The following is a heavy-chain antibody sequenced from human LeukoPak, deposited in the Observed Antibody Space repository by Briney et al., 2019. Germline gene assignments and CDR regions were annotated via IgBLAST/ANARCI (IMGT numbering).Heavy chain of an antibody. Sequence: SVKVSCKASGGTFSSYAISWVRQAPGQGLEWMGGIIPIFGTANYAQKFQGRVTITADEPTSTAYMELSSLRSEDTAVYYCAVGYSSGWTTTVFDYWGQGTLVTVSS. CDR2: IIPIFGTA. CDR1: GGTFSSYA. J-gene: IGHJ4*02. V-gene: IGHV1-69*13. D-gene: IGHD6-19*01. CDR3: AVGYSSGWTTTVFDY.